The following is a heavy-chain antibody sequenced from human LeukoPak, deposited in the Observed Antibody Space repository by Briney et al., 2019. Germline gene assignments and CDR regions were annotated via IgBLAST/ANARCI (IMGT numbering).Heavy chain of an antibody. CDR1: GGSFSGYY. CDR3: ARDNYYDSSGYYSPFDY. CDR2: INHSGST. V-gene: IGHV4-34*01. J-gene: IGHJ4*02. Sequence: PSETLSLTCAAYGGSFSGYYWSWIRQPPGKGLEWIGEINHSGSTNYNPSLKSRLTISIDTSKNQFALRLSSVTAADTAVYYCARDNYYDSSGYYSPFDYWGQGTLVTVSS. D-gene: IGHD3-22*01.